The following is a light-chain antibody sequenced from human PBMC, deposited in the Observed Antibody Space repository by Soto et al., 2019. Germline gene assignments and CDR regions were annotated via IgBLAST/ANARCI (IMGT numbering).Light chain of an antibody. CDR2: DVS. V-gene: IGLV2-14*01. CDR3: SSYSTISTYV. J-gene: IGLJ1*01. CDR1: SSDVGGYNF. Sequence: QSALTQPASVSGSPGQSLTISCTGTSSDVGGYNFVSWYQQHPGKAPKFMIYDVSNRPSGVSNRFSGSNSGNTASLTISGLQAEDEADYYCSSYSTISTYVFGTGTKLTVL.